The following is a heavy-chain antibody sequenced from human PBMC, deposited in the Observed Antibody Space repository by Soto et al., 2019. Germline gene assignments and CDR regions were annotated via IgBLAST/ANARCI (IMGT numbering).Heavy chain of an antibody. J-gene: IGHJ4*02. D-gene: IGHD2-15*01. CDR2: IFNSGST. Sequence: QVQLQESGPGLVKPSQTLSLTCTVSGGSITSGGYYWHWIRQHPVQGLEWIGYIFNSGSTHYNPSLKSRLTMSADTSKNQSSLRLTSVTAADTAVYYCARGAASFTGPAGYWGQGTLVTVSS. CDR1: GGSITSGGYY. V-gene: IGHV4-31*03. CDR3: ARGAASFTGPAGY.